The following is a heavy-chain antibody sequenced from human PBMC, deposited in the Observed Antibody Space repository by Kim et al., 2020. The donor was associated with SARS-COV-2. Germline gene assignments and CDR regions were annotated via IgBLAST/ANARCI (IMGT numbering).Heavy chain of an antibody. V-gene: IGHV1-24*01. CDR2: FDPEDGET. J-gene: IGHJ6*02. CDR3: ATESGALAPYYYYGMDV. D-gene: IGHD3-10*01. Sequence: ASVKVSCKVSGYTLTELSMHWVRQAPGKGLEWMGGFDPEDGETIYAQKFQGRVTMTEDTSTDTAYMEPSSLRSEDTAVYYCATESGALAPYYYYGMDVWGQGTTVTVSS. CDR1: GYTLTELS.